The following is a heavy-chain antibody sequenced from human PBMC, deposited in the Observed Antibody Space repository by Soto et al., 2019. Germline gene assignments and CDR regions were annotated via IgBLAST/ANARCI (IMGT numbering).Heavy chain of an antibody. CDR3: ARDDYGDYCFDD. D-gene: IGHD4-17*01. CDR2: ISYDGSNK. J-gene: IGHJ4*02. V-gene: IGHV3-30-3*01. CDR1: GFTFSSYD. Sequence: GGSLRLSCAASGFTFSSYDMHWVRQAPGKGLEWVAGISYDGSNKYYAESVKARFTISRDNSKNTLYLQMNSLRPEDTAVYYCARDDYGDYCFDDWGQGTLVTVSS.